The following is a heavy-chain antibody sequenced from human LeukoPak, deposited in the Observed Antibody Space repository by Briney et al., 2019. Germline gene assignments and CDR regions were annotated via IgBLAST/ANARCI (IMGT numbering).Heavy chain of an antibody. V-gene: IGHV3-7*01. D-gene: IGHD3-10*01. CDR2: IKRDGNEK. CDR1: GFTFSSYW. J-gene: IGHJ5*01. CDR3: AKEGAYPIITYDS. Sequence: GGSLRLSCAASGFTFSSYWMNWVRQAPEKGLEWVANIKRDGNEKNYVDSVKGRFSISRDNAKNSLYLQMDSLRAEDTAVYYCAKEGAYPIITYDSWGQGVLVTVSS.